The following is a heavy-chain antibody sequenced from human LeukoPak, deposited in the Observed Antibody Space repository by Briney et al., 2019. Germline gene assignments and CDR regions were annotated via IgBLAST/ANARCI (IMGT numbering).Heavy chain of an antibody. CDR3: AKDNVPLAMDPAGAFDI. J-gene: IGHJ3*02. V-gene: IGHV3-9*01. D-gene: IGHD5-18*01. Sequence: GRSLRLSCAASGFTFDDYAMHWVRQAPGKGLEWVSGIRWNSGSIGYADSVKGRFTISRDNAKNSLYLQMNSLRAEDTALYYCAKDNVPLAMDPAGAFDIWGQGTMVTVSS. CDR1: GFTFDDYA. CDR2: IRWNSGSI.